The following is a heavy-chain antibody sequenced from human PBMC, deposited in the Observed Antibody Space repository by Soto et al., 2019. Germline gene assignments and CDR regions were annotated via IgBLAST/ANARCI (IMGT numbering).Heavy chain of an antibody. CDR3: ASTPPGPYYMAV. V-gene: IGHV1-69*08. CDR2: IIPVSGTP. J-gene: IGHJ6*03. CDR1: GGTFNTFT. Sequence: QVHLVKSGAELRKPGSSIKVSCPASGGTFNTFTIFWVRQAPGQGLEWMGRIIPVSGTPNYSQRFQDRLTINADRSTRTVYMELSSLSTEDTAVYYCASTPPGPYYMAVWGTGTTVTVSS.